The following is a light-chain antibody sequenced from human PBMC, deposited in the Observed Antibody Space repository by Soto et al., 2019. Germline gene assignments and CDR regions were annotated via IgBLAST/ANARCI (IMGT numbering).Light chain of an antibody. CDR2: DVS. Sequence: QSALTQPASVSGSPGQSIAISCTGTSSDVGAYNYVSWYQHHPGKAPELLLYDVSNRPSGVSDRFSGSRSGNTASLTISAPQAEDEADYYCCSYAGSNTHYVFATGTKLTVL. CDR1: SSDVGAYNY. CDR3: CSYAGSNTHYV. J-gene: IGLJ1*01. V-gene: IGLV2-14*03.